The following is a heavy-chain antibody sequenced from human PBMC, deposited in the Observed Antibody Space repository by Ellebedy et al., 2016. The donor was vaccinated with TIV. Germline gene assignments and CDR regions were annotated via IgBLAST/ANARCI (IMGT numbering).Heavy chain of an antibody. V-gene: IGHV3-30*18. Sequence: PGGSLRLSCAASGFTFSNYGMHWVRQAPGKGLEWVAVISFDGSNKYYADSVKGRFTISRDNPKNTLYLQMNSLRAEDTAVYYCAKARPLESHYYYYGMDVWGQGTTVTVSS. J-gene: IGHJ6*02. CDR3: AKARPLESHYYYYGMDV. CDR1: GFTFSNYG. CDR2: ISFDGSNK.